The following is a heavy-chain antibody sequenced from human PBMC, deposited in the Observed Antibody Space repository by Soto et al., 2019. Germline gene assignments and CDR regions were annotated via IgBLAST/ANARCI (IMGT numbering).Heavy chain of an antibody. CDR2: ISAYNGNT. V-gene: IGHV1-18*01. CDR1: GYTFTSYG. CDR3: ARVPYCTNGVCYSLNGMEF. D-gene: IGHD2-8*01. J-gene: IGHJ6*04. Sequence: ASVKVSCKASGYTFTSYGISWERQAPGQGLEGMGWISAYNGNTNYAQKLQGRVTMTTDTSTSTAYMELRSLRSDDTAVYYCARVPYCTNGVCYSLNGMEFWGKGTMVAVAS.